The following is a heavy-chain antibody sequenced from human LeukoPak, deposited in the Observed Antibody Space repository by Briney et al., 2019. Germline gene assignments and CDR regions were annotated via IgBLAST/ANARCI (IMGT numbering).Heavy chain of an antibody. J-gene: IGHJ5*02. CDR2: ISSSSSTI. CDR1: GFTFSSYS. D-gene: IGHD6-6*01. Sequence: PGGSLRLSCAASGFTFSSYSMNWVRQAPGKGLEWVSYISSSSSTIYYADSVKGRFTISRDNAKNSLYLQMNSLRAEDTAVYYCARDVEGYSSSPTANNWFDPWGQGTLVTVSS. V-gene: IGHV3-48*01. CDR3: ARDVEGYSSSPTANNWFDP.